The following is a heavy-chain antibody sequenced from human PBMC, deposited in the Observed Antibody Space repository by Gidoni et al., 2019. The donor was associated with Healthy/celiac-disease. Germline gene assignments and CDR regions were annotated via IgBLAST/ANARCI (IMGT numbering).Heavy chain of an antibody. Sequence: EVQLLESGGGLVPPGGSLRLSCAAPCFTFSSYAMRWVRQAPGKGLEWVSAISGSGGSTYYADSVKGRFTISRDNSKNTLYLQMNSLRAEDTAVYYCAKDLLGPEIDYWGQGTLVTVSS. CDR2: ISGSGGST. CDR3: AKDLLGPEIDY. J-gene: IGHJ4*02. V-gene: IGHV3-23*01. D-gene: IGHD3-16*01. CDR1: CFTFSSYA.